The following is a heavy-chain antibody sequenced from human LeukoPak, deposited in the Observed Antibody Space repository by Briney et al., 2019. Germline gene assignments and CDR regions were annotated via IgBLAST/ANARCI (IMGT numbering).Heavy chain of an antibody. J-gene: IGHJ6*03. V-gene: IGHV4-59*08. CDR3: ARHIGGGIEDMDV. Sequence: SETLSLTCTVSGGSIGAYYWSWVRQSPGKGLEWIGYIYVTGNRYNPYLQSRVTISVDTSRNQFFLKMSSVTAADTAVYYCARHIGGGIEDMDVWGKGTKVTVSS. CDR1: GGSIGAYY. CDR2: IYVTGN. D-gene: IGHD3-16*02.